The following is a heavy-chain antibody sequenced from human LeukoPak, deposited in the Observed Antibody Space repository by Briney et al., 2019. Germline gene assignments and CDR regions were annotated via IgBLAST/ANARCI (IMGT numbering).Heavy chain of an antibody. CDR3: ARDPSRDVLMYWFDP. V-gene: IGHV3-30-3*01. J-gene: IGHJ5*02. CDR2: ISYDGSNK. Sequence: PGGSLRLSCAASGLTFSSYAMHWVRQAPGKGLEWVAVISYDGSNKYYADSVKGRFTISRDNSKNTLYLQMNSLRAEDTAVYYCARDPSRDVLMYWFDPWGQGTLVTVSS. CDR1: GLTFSSYA. D-gene: IGHD2-8*01.